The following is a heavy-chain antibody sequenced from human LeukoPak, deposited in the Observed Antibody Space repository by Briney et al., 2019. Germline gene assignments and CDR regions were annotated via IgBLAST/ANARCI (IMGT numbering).Heavy chain of an antibody. V-gene: IGHV4-59*01. CDR2: IYYSGST. J-gene: IGHJ4*02. D-gene: IGHD1-26*01. CDR3: ARRAPGIHEYYFDY. Sequence: PSETLSLTCTVSGGSISSYYWSWIRQPPGKGLEWIGYIYYSGSTNYNPSLKSRVTISVDTSKNQFSLKLSSVTAADTAVYYCARRAPGIHEYYFDYWGQGTLVTVSS. CDR1: GGSISSYY.